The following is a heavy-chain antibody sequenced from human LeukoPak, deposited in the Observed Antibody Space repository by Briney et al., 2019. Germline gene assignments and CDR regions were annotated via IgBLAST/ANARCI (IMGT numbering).Heavy chain of an antibody. CDR1: GFTFSSYA. CDR3: AKGIFSGDYGAFEF. Sequence: PGGSLRLSCAASGFTFSSYAMSWVRQAPGKGLEWVSGISGSGGYTYYADSVKGRFTISRDNSRNTLYLQMNSLRAEDTAVYYCAKGIFSGDYGAFEFWGQGTLVTVSS. D-gene: IGHD4-17*01. J-gene: IGHJ4*02. CDR2: ISGSGGYT. V-gene: IGHV3-23*01.